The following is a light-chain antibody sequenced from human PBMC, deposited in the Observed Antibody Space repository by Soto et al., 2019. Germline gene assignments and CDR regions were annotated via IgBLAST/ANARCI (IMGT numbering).Light chain of an antibody. CDR2: GNS. CDR1: SSNIGAGYD. CDR3: QSYDSSLSGVV. Sequence: QSVLTQPPSVSGAPGQRVTISCTGSSSNIGAGYDLHWYQQLPGTAPKLLIYGNSNRPSGVPDRFSGSKSGTSASLAITGLQAEYEADYYCQSYDSSLSGVVFGGGTQLTVL. V-gene: IGLV1-40*01. J-gene: IGLJ2*01.